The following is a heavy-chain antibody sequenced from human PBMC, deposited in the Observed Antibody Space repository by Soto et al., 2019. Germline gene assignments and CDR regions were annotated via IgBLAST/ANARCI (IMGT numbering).Heavy chain of an antibody. CDR2: LDYGGSNK. D-gene: IGHD2-8*01. J-gene: IGHJ3*01. CDR1: GFTFSSYA. V-gene: IGHV3-23*01. Sequence: PGGSLRISCAASGFTFSSYAMHWVRQAPGKGLEWVSTLDYGGSNKYYADSVKGRFSISRDSSKSTLYLQMNSLRAEDTAVYYCAKGTNYWFSDWGQGTMVTVSS. CDR3: AKGTNYWFSD.